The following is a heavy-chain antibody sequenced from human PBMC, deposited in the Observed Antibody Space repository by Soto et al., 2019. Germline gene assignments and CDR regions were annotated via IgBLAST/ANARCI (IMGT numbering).Heavy chain of an antibody. D-gene: IGHD5-12*01. CDR3: AKDRGYRGYLYFDY. J-gene: IGHJ4*02. V-gene: IGHV3-30*18. Sequence: QVQLVESGGGVVQPGRSLRLSCAASGFTFSSYGMHWVRQAPGKGLEWVAVISYDGSNKYYADSVKGRFTISRDNSKNTLYLQMNSLRAEDTAVYYCAKDRGYRGYLYFDYWGQGTLVTVSS. CDR1: GFTFSSYG. CDR2: ISYDGSNK.